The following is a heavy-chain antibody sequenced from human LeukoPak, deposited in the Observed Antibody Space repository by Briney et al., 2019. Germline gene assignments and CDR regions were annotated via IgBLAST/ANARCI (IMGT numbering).Heavy chain of an antibody. J-gene: IGHJ4*02. Sequence: GGSLRLSCAASGFTFNYYAMSWVRQAPGKGLEWVSSLSASAITTYYAASVKGRFTISRDNSKNTLSLQMNSLRAEDTAVYYCAKHDSSSYYWGQGTLVTVSS. V-gene: IGHV3-23*01. CDR1: GFTFNYYA. CDR2: LSASAITT. D-gene: IGHD3-22*01. CDR3: AKHDSSSYY.